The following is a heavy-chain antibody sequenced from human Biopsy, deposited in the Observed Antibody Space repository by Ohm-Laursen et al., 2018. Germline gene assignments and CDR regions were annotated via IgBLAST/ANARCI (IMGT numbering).Heavy chain of an antibody. J-gene: IGHJ4*02. V-gene: IGHV4-39*01. Sequence: SETLSLTCTVSGGSISDSTYHWGWIRQSPGKGLEWIGNIYYSGNTDYSPSLKSRVTISVDTSSNQFSLKLRSVTAADTAVYYCARGSNWNDWSFDYWGQGTVVTVPS. CDR2: IYYSGNT. CDR1: GGSISDSTYH. D-gene: IGHD1-20*01. CDR3: ARGSNWNDWSFDY.